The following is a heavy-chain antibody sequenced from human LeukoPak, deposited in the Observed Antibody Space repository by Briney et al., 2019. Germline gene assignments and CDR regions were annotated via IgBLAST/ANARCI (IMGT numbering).Heavy chain of an antibody. CDR1: GGSLSSYY. Sequence: SETLSLTCTVSGGSLSSYYWSWIRQPPGKGLEWIGYIYYSGSTNYNPSLKSRVTISVDTSKNQFSLKLSSVTAADTAVYYCARESDSMVRGVIIGWGQGTLVTVSS. CDR2: IYYSGST. CDR3: ARESDSMVRGVIIG. D-gene: IGHD3-10*01. V-gene: IGHV4-59*08. J-gene: IGHJ4*02.